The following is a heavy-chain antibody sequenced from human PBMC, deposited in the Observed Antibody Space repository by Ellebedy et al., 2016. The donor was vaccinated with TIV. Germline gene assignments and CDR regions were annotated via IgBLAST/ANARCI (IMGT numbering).Heavy chain of an antibody. Sequence: ASVKVSXXASGYTFTSYGISWVRQAPGQGLDWMGWISTYSGNTNYAQKLQGRVTMTTDTSARTAYMELRSLRSDDTAVYYCARDSNPPGWFGELLQRAQYYFDYWGQGTLVTVSS. CDR2: ISTYSGNT. CDR3: ARDSNPPGWFGELLQRAQYYFDY. CDR1: GYTFTSYG. D-gene: IGHD3-10*01. V-gene: IGHV1-18*01. J-gene: IGHJ4*02.